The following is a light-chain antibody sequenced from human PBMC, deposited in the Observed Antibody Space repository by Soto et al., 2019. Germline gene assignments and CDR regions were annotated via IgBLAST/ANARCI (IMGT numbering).Light chain of an antibody. CDR3: QQYDDWPPIT. Sequence: EIVMTQSRAILSVSPGERATLSCRASQSVSRNLAWYQQKPGQAPRLLMYAASSRANGIPARFSGSGSGTEFTLTISGLQSEDFAVYYCQQYDDWPPITFGQGTRLEIK. J-gene: IGKJ5*01. V-gene: IGKV3-15*01. CDR2: AAS. CDR1: QSVSRN.